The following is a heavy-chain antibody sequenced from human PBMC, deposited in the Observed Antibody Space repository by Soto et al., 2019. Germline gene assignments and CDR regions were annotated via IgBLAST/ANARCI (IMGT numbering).Heavy chain of an antibody. D-gene: IGHD3-22*01. J-gene: IGHJ4*02. CDR1: GFTFDDYA. CDR3: AKDIGSSGYYPYYFDY. CDR2: ISWNSGSI. Sequence: EVQLVESGGGLVQPGRSLRLSCAASGFTFDDYAMHWVRQAPGKGLEWVSGISWNSGSIGYADSVKGRFTISRDNAKNSLYLQMNSLRAEDTALYYCAKDIGSSGYYPYYFDYWGQGTRVTVSS. V-gene: IGHV3-9*01.